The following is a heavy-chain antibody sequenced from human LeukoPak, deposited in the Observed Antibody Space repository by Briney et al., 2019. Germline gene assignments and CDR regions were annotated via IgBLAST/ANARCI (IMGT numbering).Heavy chain of an antibody. V-gene: IGHV4-59*12. Sequence: SETLSLTCTVSGGSISSYYWSWIRQPPGKGLEWIGFIYYSGSTNYNPSLKSRVTISVDTSKNQFSLKLSSVTAADTAVYYCARAHDYGGSNWFDPWGQGTLVTVSS. CDR2: IYYSGST. J-gene: IGHJ5*02. CDR1: GGSISSYY. D-gene: IGHD4-23*01. CDR3: ARAHDYGGSNWFDP.